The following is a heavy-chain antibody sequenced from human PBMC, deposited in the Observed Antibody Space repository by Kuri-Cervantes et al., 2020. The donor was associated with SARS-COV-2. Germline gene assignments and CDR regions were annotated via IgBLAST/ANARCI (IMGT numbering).Heavy chain of an antibody. CDR2: ISSNGGST. J-gene: IGHJ3*02. Sequence: ETLSLTCAASGFTFSSYAMHWVRQAPGKGLEYVSAISSNGGSTYYADSVKGRFTISRDNAKNSLYLQMNSLRAEDTAVYYCATRVWYYAFDIWGQGTMVAVSS. D-gene: IGHD2-15*01. V-gene: IGHV3-64*02. CDR1: GFTFSSYA. CDR3: ATRVWYYAFDI.